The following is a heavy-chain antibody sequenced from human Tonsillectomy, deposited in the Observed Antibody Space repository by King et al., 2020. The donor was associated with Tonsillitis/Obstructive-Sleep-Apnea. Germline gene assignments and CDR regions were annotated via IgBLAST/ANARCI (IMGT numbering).Heavy chain of an antibody. CDR1: GVSVSSYY. D-gene: IGHD5-18*01. CDR2: IYYSGGT. CDR3: ARNGYSYGFDFDY. Sequence: QLQESGPGLVKPSETLSLTCTVSGVSVSSYYWSWIRQPPGKGLEWMGYIYYSGGTNYNPSLKSQDTISIDTSKNQFSLKLSSLTAADTAVYYCARNGYSYGFDFDYWGQGTLVTVSS. V-gene: IGHV4-59*02. J-gene: IGHJ4*02.